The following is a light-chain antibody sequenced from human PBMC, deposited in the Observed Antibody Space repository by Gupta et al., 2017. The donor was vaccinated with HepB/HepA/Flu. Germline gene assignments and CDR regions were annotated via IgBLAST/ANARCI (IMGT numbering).Light chain of an antibody. CDR2: SNN. V-gene: IGLV1-44*01. Sequence: QSVLTQPPSASGTPGLRVTISCSGRSSNIGSNTVNWYQQLPGTAPRLLIHSNNQRPSGVPDRFSGSKSGTSASLAISGLQSEDEADYYCAAWDDSLNGPVFGGGTKLTVL. CDR1: SSNIGSNT. J-gene: IGLJ3*02. CDR3: AAWDDSLNGPV.